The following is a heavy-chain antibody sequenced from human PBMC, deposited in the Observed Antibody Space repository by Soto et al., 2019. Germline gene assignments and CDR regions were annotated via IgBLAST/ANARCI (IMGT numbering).Heavy chain of an antibody. CDR1: GFTFSSYG. V-gene: IGHV3-23*01. Sequence: EVQLLESGGALVQPGGSLRLSCAASGFTFSSYGMSWVRQAPGKGLEWVSTISVSGDRTYYADSVKGRFTISRDNSQNTLYLQMNSLRAEDTAVYFCAKHLADYNSGSFRWLDPWGQGTLVTVSS. CDR2: ISVSGDRT. D-gene: IGHD5-18*01. CDR3: AKHLADYNSGSFRWLDP. J-gene: IGHJ5*02.